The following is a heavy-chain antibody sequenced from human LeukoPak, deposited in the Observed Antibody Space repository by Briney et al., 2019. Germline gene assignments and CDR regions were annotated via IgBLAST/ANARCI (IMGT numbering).Heavy chain of an antibody. V-gene: IGHV4-4*02. CDR1: GVSIISSHW. CDR3: ATYFYGDYASYYFDR. Sequence: SETLSLTCAFSGVSIISSHWWSWARRSPGKGLEWIGEIYHSGTTNYNPSLKSRVTMSVDKSKKQFSLNLSSVTAADTAVYYCATYFYGDYASYYFDRWGQGTLVTVSS. D-gene: IGHD4-17*01. CDR2: IYHSGTT. J-gene: IGHJ4*02.